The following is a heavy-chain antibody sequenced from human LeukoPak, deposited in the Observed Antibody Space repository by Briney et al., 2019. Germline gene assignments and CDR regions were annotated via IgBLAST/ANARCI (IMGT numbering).Heavy chain of an antibody. D-gene: IGHD3-22*01. CDR1: GGSISGSNYY. V-gene: IGHV4-31*03. CDR3: ARDGDYYDSSGYLLDP. Sequence: SETLSLTCTVSGGSISGSNYYWSWIRQHPGKGLEWIGYIYYSGSTYYNPSLKSRVTISVDTSKNQFSLKLSSVTAADTAVYYCARDGDYYDSSGYLLDPWGQGTLVTVSS. CDR2: IYYSGST. J-gene: IGHJ5*02.